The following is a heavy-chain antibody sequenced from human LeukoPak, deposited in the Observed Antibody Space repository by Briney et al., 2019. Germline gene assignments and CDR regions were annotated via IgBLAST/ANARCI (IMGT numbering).Heavy chain of an antibody. V-gene: IGHV3-11*04. CDR1: GFTFSDYY. Sequence: PGGSLRLSCAASGFTFSDYYMSWIRQAPGKGPEWVSYISSSGSTIYYADSVKGRFTISRDNAKNSLYLQMNSLRAEDTAVYYCARAQATYSNYYYYYMDVWGKGTTATVSS. CDR3: ARAQATYSNYYYYYMDV. CDR2: ISSSGSTI. D-gene: IGHD4-11*01. J-gene: IGHJ6*03.